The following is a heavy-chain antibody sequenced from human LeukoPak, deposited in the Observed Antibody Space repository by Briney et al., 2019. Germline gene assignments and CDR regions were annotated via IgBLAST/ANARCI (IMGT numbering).Heavy chain of an antibody. CDR3: ARKGLLGSGKPWFDP. Sequence: ASVKVSCKASGYTFTSYDINWVRQASGQGLEWMGWMNPNSGNTASAQKFQGRVTMTTNTSISTAYMELTGLRSEDTAMYFCARKGLLGSGKPWFDPWGQGILVTVSS. CDR1: GYTFTSYD. V-gene: IGHV1-8*01. D-gene: IGHD2-15*01. CDR2: MNPNSGNT. J-gene: IGHJ5*02.